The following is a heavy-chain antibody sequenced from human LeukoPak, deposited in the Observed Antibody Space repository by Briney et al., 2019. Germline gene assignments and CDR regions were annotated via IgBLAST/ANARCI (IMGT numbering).Heavy chain of an antibody. V-gene: IGHV1-46*03. D-gene: IGHD5-18*01. J-gene: IGHJ4*02. CDR1: GYTFTSYY. CDR3: ARSAIQLWFLDY. Sequence: GASVKVSCKASGYTFTSYYMHWVRQAPGQGLEWMGIINPSGGSTSYAQKFQGRVTMTRDTSTSTVYKELSSLRSEDTAVYYCARSAIQLWFLDYWGQGTLVTVSS. CDR2: INPSGGST.